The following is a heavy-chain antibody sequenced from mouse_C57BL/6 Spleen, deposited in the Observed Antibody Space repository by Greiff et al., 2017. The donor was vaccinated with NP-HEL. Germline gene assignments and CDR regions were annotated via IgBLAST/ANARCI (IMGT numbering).Heavy chain of an antibody. J-gene: IGHJ3*01. V-gene: IGHV1-52*01. Sequence: VQLQQPGAELVRPGSSVKLSCKASGYTFTSYWMHWVKQRPIQGLEWIGNIDPSDSETHYNQKFKDKATLTVDKSSSTAYMQLSSLTSEDSAVYYCARGGDYDVAWFAYWGQGTLVTVSA. D-gene: IGHD2-4*01. CDR3: ARGGDYDVAWFAY. CDR1: GYTFTSYW. CDR2: IDPSDSET.